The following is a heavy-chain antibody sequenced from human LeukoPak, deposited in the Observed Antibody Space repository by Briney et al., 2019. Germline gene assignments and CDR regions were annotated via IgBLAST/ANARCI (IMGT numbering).Heavy chain of an antibody. CDR3: ARVRNYDILTGYIYGMDV. D-gene: IGHD3-9*01. J-gene: IGHJ6*02. V-gene: IGHV3-30*03. CDR1: GFTFSSYG. Sequence: PGRSLRLSCAASGFTFSSYGMHWVRQAPGKGLEWVAVISYDGSSKYYADSVKGRCIISRDNSKNTLYLQMNSLRAEDTAVYYCARVRNYDILTGYIYGMDVWGQGTTVTVSS. CDR2: ISYDGSSK.